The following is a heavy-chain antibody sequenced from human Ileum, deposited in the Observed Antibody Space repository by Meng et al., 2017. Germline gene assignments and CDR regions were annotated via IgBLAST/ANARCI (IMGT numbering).Heavy chain of an antibody. D-gene: IGHD4-23*01. CDR2: IIPIFGTA. J-gene: IGHJ4*02. V-gene: IGHV1-69*05. CDR1: GGTFSNYA. CDR3: ARDGGGNLFDY. Sequence: SLKVSCKASGGTFSNYAISWMRQAPGQGLEWMGGIIPIFGTANYAQNFRGRVTITTDESTSTAYMELSSLRSEDTAVYYCARDGGGNLFDYWGQGTLVTVSS.